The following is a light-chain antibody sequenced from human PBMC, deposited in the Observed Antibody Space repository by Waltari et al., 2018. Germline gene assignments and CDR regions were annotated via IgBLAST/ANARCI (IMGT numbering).Light chain of an antibody. J-gene: IGKJ4*01. Sequence: EIVLTQSPGTLSLSRGERATLSCRASQSVSSSYLAWYQQKPGQAPRLLIYGASSRATGIPDRFSGSGSGTDFTLTISRLEPEDFAVYYCQQYGSSPPLGGGTKVEIK. CDR3: QQYGSSPP. CDR1: QSVSSSY. CDR2: GAS. V-gene: IGKV3-20*01.